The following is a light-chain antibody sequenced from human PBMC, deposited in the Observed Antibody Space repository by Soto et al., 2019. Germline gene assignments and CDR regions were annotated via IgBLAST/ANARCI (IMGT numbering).Light chain of an antibody. CDR2: GAS. CDR3: QQYSHLIT. V-gene: IGKV3-15*01. CDR1: QSVSSN. Sequence: EIVMTQSPATLSVSPGERATLSCRASQSVSSNLAWYQQKPGQAPRLLIYGASTRATGIPARFSGSGSGTEFTPTISSLQPEDIATYYCQQYSHLITFGQGTRLEI. J-gene: IGKJ5*01.